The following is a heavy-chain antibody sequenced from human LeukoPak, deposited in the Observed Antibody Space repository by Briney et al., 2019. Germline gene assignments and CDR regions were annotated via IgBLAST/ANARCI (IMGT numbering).Heavy chain of an antibody. CDR2: IDSDGSST. D-gene: IGHD3-16*01. CDR3: ARDRGGAGPTTVDY. V-gene: IGHV3-74*01. CDR1: GFTFSSYS. J-gene: IGHJ4*02. Sequence: GGSLRLSCAASGFTFSSYSMNWVRQAPGKGPVWVSRIDSDGSSTTYADSVRGRFTISRDSAKNTLYLQLNSLRAEDTAVYYCARDRGGAGPTTVDYWGQGTLVTVSS.